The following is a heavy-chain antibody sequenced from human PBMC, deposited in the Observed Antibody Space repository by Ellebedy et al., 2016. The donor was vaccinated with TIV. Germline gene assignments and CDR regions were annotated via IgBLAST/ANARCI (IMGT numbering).Heavy chain of an antibody. CDR2: FYSGGAT. J-gene: IGHJ4*02. V-gene: IGHV3-53*01. CDR1: GLTVISNS. D-gene: IGHD7-27*01. Sequence: PGGSLRLSCAASGLTVISNSMAWVRQPPGKGLEWVSRFYSGGATYYADPVKARFTISRDKSTNTLHLQMNNLSAEDTAVYYCATFNWGSDYFEDWGQGTLVTVSS. CDR3: ATFNWGSDYFED.